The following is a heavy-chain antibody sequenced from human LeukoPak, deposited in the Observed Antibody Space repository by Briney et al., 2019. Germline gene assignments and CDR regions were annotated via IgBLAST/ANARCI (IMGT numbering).Heavy chain of an antibody. CDR1: GFTFSSYG. D-gene: IGHD6-19*01. Sequence: GGSLRLSCAASGFTFSSYGMHWVRQAPGKGLEWVAVIWYDGSNKYYADSVKGRFTISRDNSKNTLYLQMNSLRAEDTAVYYCARSRDNIAVAVTNYYYGMDVWGQGTTVTVSS. CDR3: ARSRDNIAVAVTNYYYGMDV. CDR2: IWYDGSNK. J-gene: IGHJ6*02. V-gene: IGHV3-33*01.